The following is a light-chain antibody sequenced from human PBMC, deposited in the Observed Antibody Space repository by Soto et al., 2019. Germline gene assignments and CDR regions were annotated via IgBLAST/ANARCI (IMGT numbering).Light chain of an antibody. V-gene: IGKV3D-20*02. CDR1: QSLANSF. Sequence: EFVLTQSPGTLSLSPGERATLSCRASQSLANSFIAWYQQKPGQAPRLLIYDTSSRASGIPDRFSGSGSGTGFTLTISSLQPEDFATYYCQQGFNTPRTFGQGTKVDIK. CDR2: DTS. J-gene: IGKJ1*01. CDR3: QQGFNTPRT.